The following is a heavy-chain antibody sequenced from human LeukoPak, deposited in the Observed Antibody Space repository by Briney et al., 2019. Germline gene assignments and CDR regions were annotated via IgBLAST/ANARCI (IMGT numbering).Heavy chain of an antibody. CDR3: ARDPVGVSGSYSSYFDY. CDR2: ISSSSSTI. V-gene: IGHV3-48*04. D-gene: IGHD1-26*01. CDR1: GFTFSSYS. Sequence: PGGSLRLSCAASGFTFSSYSMNWVRQAPGKGLEWVSYISSSSSTIYYADSVKGRFTISRDNAKNSLYLQMNSLRAEDTAVYYCARDPVGVSGSYSSYFDYWGQGTLVTVSS. J-gene: IGHJ4*02.